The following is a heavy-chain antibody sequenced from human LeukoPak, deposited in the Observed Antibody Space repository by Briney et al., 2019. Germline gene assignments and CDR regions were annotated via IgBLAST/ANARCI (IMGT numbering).Heavy chain of an antibody. CDR2: INWNGGST. J-gene: IGHJ4*02. Sequence: GGSLRLSCAASGFTFDDYGMSWVRQAPGKGLEWVSGINWNGGSTGYADSVKGRFTISRDNSKNTLYLQMNSLRAEDTAVYYCAKEDQVTTPDYWGQGTLVTVSS. D-gene: IGHD4-11*01. CDR1: GFTFDDYG. V-gene: IGHV3-20*04. CDR3: AKEDQVTTPDY.